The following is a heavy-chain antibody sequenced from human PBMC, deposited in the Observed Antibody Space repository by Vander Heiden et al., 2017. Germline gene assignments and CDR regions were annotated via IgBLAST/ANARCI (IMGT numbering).Heavy chain of an antibody. CDR2: ISWNSGSI. D-gene: IGHD6-6*01. J-gene: IGHJ4*02. CDR3: AKSSDYSSSSGGFDC. CDR1: GFIFGDSA. Sequence: EVQLVESGGGLVQPGRSLRLPWAASGFIFGDSAVHWVRQVPGKGLELVSGISWNSGSIGHADSVKGRFTISRDNAKNSLYLQMNSLRVDDTALYYCAKSSDYSSSSGGFDCWGQGTLVTVSS. V-gene: IGHV3-9*01.